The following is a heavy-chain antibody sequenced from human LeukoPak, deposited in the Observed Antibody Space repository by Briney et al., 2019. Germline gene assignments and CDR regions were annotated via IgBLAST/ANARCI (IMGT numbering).Heavy chain of an antibody. V-gene: IGHV3-23*01. CDR1: GFIFSDYA. J-gene: IGHJ4*02. Sequence: PGGSLRLSCAASGFIFSDYAMSWVRQAPGKGPEWVSTIRGSTGSTYYADTAKGRFTISRDNSKNTLYLQMNNLRVEDTAVFYCAKDAVAGTRFYFGKWGQGTLVTVSS. CDR2: IRGSTGST. D-gene: IGHD6-19*01. CDR3: AKDAVAGTRFYFGK.